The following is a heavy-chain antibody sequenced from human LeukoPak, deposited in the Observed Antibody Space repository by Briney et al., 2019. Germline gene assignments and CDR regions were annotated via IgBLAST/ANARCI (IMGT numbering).Heavy chain of an antibody. D-gene: IGHD6-13*01. CDR3: AKDVFSGSSSSWYDY. V-gene: IGHV3-23*01. Sequence: GGSLRLSCAASGFTFSSYGMSWGRQAPRPGLESVSASSVSGSGTNYADPVTGRSTISRDNSNNTLHLQMNSLRAEDTAVYSCAKDVFSGSSSSWYDYWGQGTLVTVSS. J-gene: IGHJ4*02. CDR1: GFTFSSYG. CDR2: SSVSGSGT.